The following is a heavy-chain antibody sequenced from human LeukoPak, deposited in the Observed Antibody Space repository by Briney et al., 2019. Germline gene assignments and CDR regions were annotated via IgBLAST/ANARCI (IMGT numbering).Heavy chain of an antibody. CDR3: ARLSRRGVYNFDY. V-gene: IGHV4-4*02. CDR2: IFHSGST. Sequence: SETLSLTCTVSSDSIFTSNWWSWVRQPPGKGLEWIGQIFHSGSTSYSPSLKSRVTISVDTSKKQFSLRLSSVTAADTAVYYCARLSRRGVYNFDYWGQGTLVTVSS. CDR1: SDSIFTSNW. J-gene: IGHJ4*02. D-gene: IGHD3-10*01.